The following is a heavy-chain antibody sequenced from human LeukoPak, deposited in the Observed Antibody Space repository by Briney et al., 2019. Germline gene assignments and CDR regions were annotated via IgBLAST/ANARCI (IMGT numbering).Heavy chain of an antibody. Sequence: PSETLSLTCTVSGGSISSRSYYWGWIRQPPGKGLEWIGSIYYSGSTYYNPSLKSRVTISVDTSKNQFSLKLSSVTAADTAVYYCARDGGYSSSSGPYYYYYYMDVWGKGTTVTVSS. CDR1: GGSISSRSYY. CDR2: IYYSGST. D-gene: IGHD6-6*01. J-gene: IGHJ6*03. V-gene: IGHV4-39*07. CDR3: ARDGGYSSSSGPYYYYYYMDV.